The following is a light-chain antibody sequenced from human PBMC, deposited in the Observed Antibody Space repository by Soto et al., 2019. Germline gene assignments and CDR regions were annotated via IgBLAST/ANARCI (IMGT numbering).Light chain of an antibody. J-gene: IGKJ3*01. V-gene: IGKV3-15*01. CDR3: QQYNNWSPVT. CDR2: GAS. CDR1: QSVSSN. Sequence: EIVMTQSPATLSVSPGERATLSCRASQSVSSNLAWYQQKPGQAPRLLIYGASTRATGIPARFSGSGSGTEFTLTHSSLQSEDFAVYYCQQYNNWSPVTFCPGAKVDIK.